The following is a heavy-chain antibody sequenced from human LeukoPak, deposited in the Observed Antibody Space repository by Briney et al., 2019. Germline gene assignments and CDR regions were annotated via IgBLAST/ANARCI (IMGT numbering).Heavy chain of an antibody. V-gene: IGHV1-2*04. CDR2: INPNSGGT. J-gene: IGHJ4*02. Sequence: ASVKVSCKASGGTFSSYYMHWMRQAPGQGLEWMGWINPNSGGTNYAQNFQGWVTMTRDTSVSTGYLELTRLTSDDTAVYYCARGLINGHDFDYWGQGTLVTVSS. CDR1: GGTFSSYY. CDR3: ARGLINGHDFDY. D-gene: IGHD5-12*01.